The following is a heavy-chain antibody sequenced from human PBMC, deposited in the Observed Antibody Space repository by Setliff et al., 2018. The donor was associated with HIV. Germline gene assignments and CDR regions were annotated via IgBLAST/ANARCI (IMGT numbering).Heavy chain of an antibody. CDR3: ARLVGGDSSSSFYFDY. CDR2: VYYSGST. D-gene: IGHD6-6*01. V-gene: IGHV4-59*04. Sequence: PSETLSLTCTVSGGSISSHYWSWVRQPPGKGLEWIGSVYYSGSTYYNPSLKSRVTISVDTSKNQFSLKLRSVTAADTAVYYCARLVGGDSSSSFYFDYWGQGTLVTVSS. J-gene: IGHJ4*02. CDR1: GGSISSHY.